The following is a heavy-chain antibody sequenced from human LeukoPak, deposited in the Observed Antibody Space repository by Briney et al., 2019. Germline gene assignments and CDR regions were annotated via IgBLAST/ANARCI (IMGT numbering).Heavy chain of an antibody. V-gene: IGHV3-21*01. CDR3: ARSPDFWSGYSSDYYYMDV. D-gene: IGHD3-3*01. CDR1: GFSFSSYS. Sequence: GGSLRLSCAASGFSFSSYSMNWVRHAPGKGLEWVSSISSSSSYIYYADSVKGRFTISRDNAKNSLYLQMNSLRAEDTAVYYCARSPDFWSGYSSDYYYMDVWGKGTTVTVSS. CDR2: ISSSSSYI. J-gene: IGHJ6*03.